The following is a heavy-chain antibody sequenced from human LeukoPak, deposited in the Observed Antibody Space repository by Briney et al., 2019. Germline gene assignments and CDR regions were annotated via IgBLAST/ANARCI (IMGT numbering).Heavy chain of an antibody. CDR3: AKVSRYCSGGSCAPTGYFDY. Sequence: PGGSLRLSCAASGFTFSSYSMNWVRQAPGKGLEWVSAISGSGGSTYYADSVKGRFTISRDNSKNTLYLQMNSLRAEDTAVYYCAKVSRYCSGGSCAPTGYFDYWGQGTLVTVSS. J-gene: IGHJ4*02. V-gene: IGHV3-23*01. CDR2: ISGSGGST. CDR1: GFTFSSYS. D-gene: IGHD2-15*01.